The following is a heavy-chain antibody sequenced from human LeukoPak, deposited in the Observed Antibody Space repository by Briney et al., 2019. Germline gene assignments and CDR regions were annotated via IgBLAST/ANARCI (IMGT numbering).Heavy chain of an antibody. Sequence: SETLSLTCTVSGGSITNYYWSWIRQPPGKGLEWIGYIYFIGSTNYNPSLKSRISISVDTSKNQFFLKMRSVTAADTAVYYCAGIAVSSGWGYFDYWGQGTLVTASS. CDR2: IYFIGST. CDR3: AGIAVSSGWGYFDY. D-gene: IGHD6-19*01. V-gene: IGHV4-59*01. CDR1: GGSITNYY. J-gene: IGHJ4*02.